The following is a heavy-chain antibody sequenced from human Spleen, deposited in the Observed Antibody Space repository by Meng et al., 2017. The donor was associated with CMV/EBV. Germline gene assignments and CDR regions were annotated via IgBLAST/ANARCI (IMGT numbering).Heavy chain of an antibody. CDR1: GGSISSGGYY. CDR3: ARGRMYGDYSFGY. J-gene: IGHJ4*02. D-gene: IGHD4-17*01. Sequence: SETLSLTCTVSGGSISSGGYYWSWIRQHPGMGLEWIGYIYYSGSTNYNPSLKSRVTISVDTSKNQFSLKLSSVTAADTAVYYCARGRMYGDYSFGYWGQGTLVTVSS. CDR2: IYYSGST. V-gene: IGHV4-61*08.